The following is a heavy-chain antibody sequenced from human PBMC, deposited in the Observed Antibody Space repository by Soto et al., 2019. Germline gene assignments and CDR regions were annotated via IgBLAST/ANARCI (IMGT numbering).Heavy chain of an antibody. J-gene: IGHJ6*02. Sequence: PGGSLRLSCAASGFTFSSYWMSWVRQAPGKGLEWVANIKQDGSEKYYVDSVKGRFTISRDNAKNSLYLQMNSLRAEDTAVYYCAGDYSSSWYGWGNYYYSGMDVWGQGTTVTVSS. V-gene: IGHV3-7*03. CDR1: GFTFSSYW. D-gene: IGHD6-13*01. CDR3: AGDYSSSWYGWGNYYYSGMDV. CDR2: IKQDGSEK.